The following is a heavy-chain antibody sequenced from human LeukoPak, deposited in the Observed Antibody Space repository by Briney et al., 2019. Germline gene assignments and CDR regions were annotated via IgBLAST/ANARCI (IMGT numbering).Heavy chain of an antibody. CDR2: ISGSGGST. CDR3: AKSTYWSNPYYFDY. D-gene: IGHD2-2*01. CDR1: GFTFSSYD. Sequence: PGGSLRLSCAASGFTFSSYDMTWVRQAPGKGLEWVSVISGSGGSTYYADSVKGRFTISRDNSKNTLYLQMNSLRAEDTAVYYCAKSTYWSNPYYFDYWGQGTLVTVSS. V-gene: IGHV3-23*01. J-gene: IGHJ4*02.